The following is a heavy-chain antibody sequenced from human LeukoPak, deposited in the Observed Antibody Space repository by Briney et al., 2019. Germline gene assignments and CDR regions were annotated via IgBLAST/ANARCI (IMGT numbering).Heavy chain of an antibody. CDR2: IYHSGST. V-gene: IGHV4-38-2*02. Sequence: SETLSLTCTVSGYTISSGYYWGWIRQPPGKGLEWIGSIYHSGSTYYNPSLKSRVTISVDTSKNQFSLKLSSVTAADTAVYYCARRVGVALDYWGQGTLVTVSS. CDR1: GYTISSGYY. D-gene: IGHD2-21*01. J-gene: IGHJ4*02. CDR3: ARRVGVALDY.